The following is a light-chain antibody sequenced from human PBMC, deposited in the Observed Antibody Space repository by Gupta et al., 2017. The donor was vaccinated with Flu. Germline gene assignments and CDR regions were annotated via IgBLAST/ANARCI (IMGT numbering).Light chain of an antibody. CDR2: DAS. J-gene: IGKJ4*01. CDR3: QQRSNWPRLT. Sequence: EIVLTQSPATLSLSPGERATLSCRASQSVGSYLSWYQQKPGQAPRLLIYDASNRATGIPARFSGGGSGTDFTLTISSREPEDFAVYYCQQRSNWPRLTFGGGTTVEIK. V-gene: IGKV3-11*01. CDR1: QSVGSY.